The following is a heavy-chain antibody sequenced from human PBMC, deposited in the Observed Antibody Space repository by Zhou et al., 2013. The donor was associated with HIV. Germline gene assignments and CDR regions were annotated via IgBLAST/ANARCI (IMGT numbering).Heavy chain of an antibody. CDR1: GYTFTSYG. D-gene: IGHD1-26*01. V-gene: IGHV1-18*01. CDR2: ISAYNGNT. J-gene: IGHJ5*02. CDR3: ARDIVPWVVGALVWFDP. Sequence: QVQLVQSGAEVKKPGASVKVSCKASGYTFTSYGISWVRQAPGQGLEWMGWISAYNGNTNYAQKLQGRVTMTTDTSTSTAYMELRSLRSDDTAVYYCARDIVPWVVGALVWFDPWGQGTLVTVSS.